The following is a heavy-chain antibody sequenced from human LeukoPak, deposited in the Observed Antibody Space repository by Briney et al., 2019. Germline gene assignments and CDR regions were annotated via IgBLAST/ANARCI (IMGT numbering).Heavy chain of an antibody. V-gene: IGHV4-4*07. D-gene: IGHD6-13*01. J-gene: IGHJ6*03. CDR2: IYNSGST. Sequence: PSETLSLTCTVSGGSSTTYYWSWIRQPAGKGLEWIGRIYNSGSTNYNPSLESRVTISVDKSKNQFSLKLSSVTAADMAVYYCASGYSSTWQSYYMDVWGKGTTVTVSS. CDR1: GGSSTTYY. CDR3: ASGYSSTWQSYYMDV.